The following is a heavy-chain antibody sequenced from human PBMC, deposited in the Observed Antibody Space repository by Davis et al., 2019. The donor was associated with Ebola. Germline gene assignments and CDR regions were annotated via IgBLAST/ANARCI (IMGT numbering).Heavy chain of an antibody. CDR1: GFSFGSYS. CDR2: ISSSSSTV. CDR3: AKGYSILLLGYFDY. V-gene: IGHV3-48*04. Sequence: GESLKISCTASGFSFGSYSMNWVRQAPGKGLEWVAYISSSSSTVYYADSVKGRFTISRDNAKNSLYLQMNSLRAEDAALYYCAKGYSILLLGYFDYWGQGTLVTVSS. D-gene: IGHD6-13*01. J-gene: IGHJ4*02.